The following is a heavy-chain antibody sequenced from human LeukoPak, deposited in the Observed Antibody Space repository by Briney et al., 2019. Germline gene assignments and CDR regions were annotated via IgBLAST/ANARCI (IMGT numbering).Heavy chain of an antibody. J-gene: IGHJ4*02. CDR2: FNHNWGA. V-gene: IGHV4-34*01. CDR1: SGSFSGYY. D-gene: IGHD3-22*01. Sequence: SETLSLTCAVYSGSFSGYYWTWFRQPPGKGLEWIGEFNHNWGAKYNPSLQSRVTISVDTSKNQFSLRLSSVTAADTAVYYCARGDGYHDSSGYFPYYFDYWGQGTLVTVSS. CDR3: ARGDGYHDSSGYFPYYFDY.